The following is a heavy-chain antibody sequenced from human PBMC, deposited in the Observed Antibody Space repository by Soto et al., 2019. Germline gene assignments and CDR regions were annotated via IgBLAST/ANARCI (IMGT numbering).Heavy chain of an antibody. Sequence: SLRLSCAASGFSFKDYYMTWMRQTPEKGLEWISTITSSGGNAYYAASVKGRVTISRDNAHNSLYLQMSGLRAEDTALYYCARDMYTNDVNYFDLWGQGTLVTVSS. CDR1: GFSFKDYY. D-gene: IGHD2-2*02. V-gene: IGHV3-11*01. J-gene: IGHJ5*02. CDR3: ARDMYTNDVNYFDL. CDR2: ITSSGGNA.